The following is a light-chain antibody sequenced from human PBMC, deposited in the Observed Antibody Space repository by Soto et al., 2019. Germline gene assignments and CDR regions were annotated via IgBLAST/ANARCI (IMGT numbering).Light chain of an antibody. V-gene: IGKV1-39*01. Sequence: DVQMTQSPSTLSGSVGDRVTITFRASQRISSYVNWYQAKPGKAPKLLIYDASSLQSGVPSRFSGSGSGTEFTLTISGLRPEDFATYYCQQSYSIPWTFGQGTKVDIK. CDR3: QQSYSIPWT. J-gene: IGKJ1*01. CDR1: QRISSY. CDR2: DAS.